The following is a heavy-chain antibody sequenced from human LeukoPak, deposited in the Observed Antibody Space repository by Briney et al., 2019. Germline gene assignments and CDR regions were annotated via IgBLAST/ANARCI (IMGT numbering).Heavy chain of an antibody. D-gene: IGHD2-2*01. CDR3: ARDLPSSTSD. CDR2: ISWNSGSI. V-gene: IGHV3-9*01. Sequence: HPGGSLRLSCAASGFTFDDYAMHWVRHAPGKGLEWVSGISWNSGSIGYADSVKGRFTISRDNAKNSLYLQMNSLRAEDTAVYYCARDLPSSTSDWGQGTLVTVSS. J-gene: IGHJ4*02. CDR1: GFTFDDYA.